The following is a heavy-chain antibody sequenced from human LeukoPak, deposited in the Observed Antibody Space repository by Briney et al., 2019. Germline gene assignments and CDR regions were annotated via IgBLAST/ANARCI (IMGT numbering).Heavy chain of an antibody. CDR2: IYTSGST. CDR3: ARGRQRRGYYDSSGLSLFVH. Sequence: SETLSLTATVSGGSLSSFYWIWLRQPAGKGLEWIGRIYTSGSTNYNPSLKSRVTMSVDTSKNQFSLKLSSVTAADTAVYYCARGRQRRGYYDSSGLSLFVHWLQRPLVTVSS. CDR1: GGSLSSFY. D-gene: IGHD3-22*01. V-gene: IGHV4-4*07. J-gene: IGHJ4*02.